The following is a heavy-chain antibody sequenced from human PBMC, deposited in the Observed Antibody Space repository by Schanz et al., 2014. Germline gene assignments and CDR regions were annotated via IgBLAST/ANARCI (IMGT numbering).Heavy chain of an antibody. Sequence: VQLVESGGVVVQPGGSLRLSCAASGFTFDDYTMHWVRQAPGKGLEWVSSISSSSNYYYYADSVKGRFTISRDAAKASLFLQMTSLRADDTAVYFCAREYASTWFESNVMAGRIDNWGQGTLVTVSS. J-gene: IGHJ4*02. V-gene: IGHV3-21*02. CDR3: AREYASTWFESNVMAGRIDN. CDR2: ISSSSNYY. CDR1: GFTFDDYT. D-gene: IGHD2-8*01.